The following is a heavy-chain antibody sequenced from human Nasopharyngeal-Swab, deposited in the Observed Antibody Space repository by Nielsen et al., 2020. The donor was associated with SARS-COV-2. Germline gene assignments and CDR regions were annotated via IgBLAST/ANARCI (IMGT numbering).Heavy chain of an antibody. Sequence: GESLKISCKGSGYSFTSYWIGWVRQMPGKGLEWMGIIYPGDSDTRYSPSFQGHVTISADKSISTAYLQWSSLKASDTAMYYCARQAYDFWSGYYTGPYYYYMDVWGKGTTVTVSS. CDR1: GYSFTSYW. V-gene: IGHV5-51*01. D-gene: IGHD3-3*01. CDR3: ARQAYDFWSGYYTGPYYYYMDV. CDR2: IYPGDSDT. J-gene: IGHJ6*03.